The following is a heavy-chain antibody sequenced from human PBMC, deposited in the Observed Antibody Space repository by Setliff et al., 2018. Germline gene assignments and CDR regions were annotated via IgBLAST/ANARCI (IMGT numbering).Heavy chain of an antibody. J-gene: IGHJ6*02. CDR2: ISGYNGNT. V-gene: IGHV1-18*01. CDR3: ARDKATYYDSSGYYFTSSMDV. CDR1: GYTFTSYG. Sequence: ASVKVSCKASGYTFTSYGISWVRQAPGQGLEWMGWISGYNGNTNYAQKLQGRVTMTTDTSTSTAYMELRSLRSDDTAVYYCARDKATYYDSSGYYFTSSMDVWGQGTTVTVSS. D-gene: IGHD3-22*01.